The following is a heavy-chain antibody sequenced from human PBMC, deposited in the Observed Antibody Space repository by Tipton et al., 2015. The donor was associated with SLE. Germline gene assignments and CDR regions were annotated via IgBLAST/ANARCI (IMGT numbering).Heavy chain of an antibody. D-gene: IGHD1-26*01. CDR2: VYYGGNT. CDR3: AIPTVGATGGFDS. CDR1: GGSISSSSFY. Sequence: TLSLTCTVSGGSISSSSFYWAWIRQPPGKGLEWIGTVYYGGNTYHIPSLKTRVTISVDTSRNQFSLKLTSVTAADTAVYYCAIPTVGATGGFDSWGHGTLVIVSS. J-gene: IGHJ4*01. V-gene: IGHV4-39*07.